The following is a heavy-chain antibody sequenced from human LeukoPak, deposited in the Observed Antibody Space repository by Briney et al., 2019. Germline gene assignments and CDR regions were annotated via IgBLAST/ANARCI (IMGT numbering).Heavy chain of an antibody. CDR1: GFTFSTYT. Sequence: GGSLRLSCAASGFTFSTYTMYWVRHPPGKRLEWVSIIGNNGGGIHYADSVKGRFTISRDNFKNALYLQMNSLRVEDTAVYYCAKVPRITGTFLPFDYWGQGTLVTVSS. CDR3: AKVPRITGTFLPFDY. V-gene: IGHV3-23*01. D-gene: IGHD1-7*01. J-gene: IGHJ4*02. CDR2: IGNNGGGI.